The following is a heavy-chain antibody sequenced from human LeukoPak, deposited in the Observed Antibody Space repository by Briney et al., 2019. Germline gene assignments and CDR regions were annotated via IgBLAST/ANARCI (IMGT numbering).Heavy chain of an antibody. CDR2: INPRCGST. CDR3: ARDWAITMIVGPSGYAFDI. Sequence: ASVKVSCKASGYTFTSYYMHWLRQAPGQGLEWMSIINPRCGSTSYAQKFQGRVTMTRDTSTSTVYMELSSLRSEDTAVYYCARDWAITMIVGPSGYAFDIWGQGTMVTVSS. D-gene: IGHD3-22*01. CDR1: GYTFTSYY. V-gene: IGHV1-46*01. J-gene: IGHJ3*02.